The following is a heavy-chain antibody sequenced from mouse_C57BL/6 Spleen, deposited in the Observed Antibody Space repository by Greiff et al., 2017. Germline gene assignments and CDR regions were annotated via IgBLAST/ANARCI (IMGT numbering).Heavy chain of an antibody. V-gene: IGHV1-82*01. J-gene: IGHJ2*01. CDR2: IYPGDGDT. Sequence: QVQLKESGPELVKPGASVKISCKASGYAFSSSWMNWVKQRPGKGLEWIGRIYPGDGDTNYNGKFKGKATLTADKSSSTAYMQLSSLTSEDSAVCARATGYSNSGLDYWGQGTTLTVSS. CDR1: GYAFSSSW. D-gene: IGHD2-5*01. CDR3: ATGYSNSGLDY.